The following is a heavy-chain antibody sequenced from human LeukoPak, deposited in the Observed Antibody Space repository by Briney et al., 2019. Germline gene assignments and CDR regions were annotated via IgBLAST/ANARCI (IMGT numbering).Heavy chain of an antibody. CDR2: IIPILGIA. V-gene: IGHV1-69*04. J-gene: IGHJ6*02. D-gene: IGHD2-8*01. CDR3: ARGPLGYCTNGVCSNYYYYGMDV. Sequence: SVKVSRKASGGTFSSYAISWVRQAPGQGLEWMGRIIPILGIANYAQKFQGRVTITADKSTSTAYMELSSLRSEDTAVYYCARGPLGYCTNGVCSNYYYYGMDVWGQGTTVTVSS. CDR1: GGTFSSYA.